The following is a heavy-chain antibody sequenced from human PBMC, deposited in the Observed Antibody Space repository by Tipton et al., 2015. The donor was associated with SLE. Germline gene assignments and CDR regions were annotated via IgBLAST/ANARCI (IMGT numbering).Heavy chain of an antibody. V-gene: IGHV4-34*01. CDR1: GDSLSGQY. CDR2: VFRGGST. D-gene: IGHD2-2*01. Sequence: TLSLTCSVYGDSLSGQYWSWIRQPPGKGLEWIGEVFRGGSTNYNPSLESRVTITVDMSKNQFSLRLISVTAADTAVYYCARGCSSSTCEPFYFFGMDVWGQGTTVTVSS. J-gene: IGHJ6*02. CDR3: ARGCSSSTCEPFYFFGMDV.